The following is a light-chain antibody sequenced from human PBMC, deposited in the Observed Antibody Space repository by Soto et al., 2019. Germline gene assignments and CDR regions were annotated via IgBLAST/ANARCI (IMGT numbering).Light chain of an antibody. CDR3: QQSYITPLFT. CDR1: QSISSY. Sequence: DIQMTQSPSSLSASVGDRVTITCRASQSISSYLNWYQQKPGKAPKLLIYAASSLQSGVPSRFSCIGSATDFTLTISSLQPEDFATYYCQQSYITPLFTFGPGIKVDIK. CDR2: AAS. V-gene: IGKV1-39*01. J-gene: IGKJ3*01.